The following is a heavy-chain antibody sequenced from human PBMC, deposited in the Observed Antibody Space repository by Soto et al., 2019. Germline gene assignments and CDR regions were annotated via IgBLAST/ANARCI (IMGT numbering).Heavy chain of an antibody. CDR2: IIPIFGTA. Sequence: ASVKVSCKASGGTFSSDAISWVRQAPGQGLEWMGGIIPIFGTANYAQKFQGRATITADKSTSTAYMELSSLRSEDTAVYYCAVILGYCSGGSCNAFDIWGQGTMVTVSS. V-gene: IGHV1-69*06. D-gene: IGHD2-15*01. CDR3: AVILGYCSGGSCNAFDI. CDR1: GGTFSSDA. J-gene: IGHJ3*02.